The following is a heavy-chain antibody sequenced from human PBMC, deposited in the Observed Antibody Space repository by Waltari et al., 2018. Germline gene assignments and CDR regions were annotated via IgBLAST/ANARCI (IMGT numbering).Heavy chain of an antibody. CDR3: ARVLDFWSGYYAWPIDY. CDR2: MNPNSGNT. V-gene: IGHV1-8*01. D-gene: IGHD3-3*01. CDR1: GYTFTSYD. Sequence: QVQLVQSGAEVKKPGASVKVSCKASGYTFTSYDINWVRTATGQGLEWMGWMNPNSGNTGYAQKFQGRVTMTRNTSISTAYMELSSLRSEDTAVYYCARVLDFWSGYYAWPIDYWGQGTLVTVSS. J-gene: IGHJ4*02.